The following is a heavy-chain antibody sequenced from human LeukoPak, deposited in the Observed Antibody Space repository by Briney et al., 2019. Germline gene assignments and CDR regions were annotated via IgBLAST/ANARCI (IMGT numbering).Heavy chain of an antibody. Sequence: GGSLRLSCAASGFTFSSYAMYWVRQAPGKGLEYVSAITGSGGSTYYANSVKGRFTISRDNSKNTLYLQMGSLRAEDMAVYYCARVDHGDFVFDYWGQGTLVTVSS. CDR3: ARVDHGDFVFDY. J-gene: IGHJ4*02. CDR2: ITGSGGST. V-gene: IGHV3-64*01. D-gene: IGHD4-17*01. CDR1: GFTFSSYA.